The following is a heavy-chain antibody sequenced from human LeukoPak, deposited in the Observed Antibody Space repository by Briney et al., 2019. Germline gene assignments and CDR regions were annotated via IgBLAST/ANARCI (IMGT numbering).Heavy chain of an antibody. D-gene: IGHD3-22*01. V-gene: IGHV4-59*01. J-gene: IGHJ4*02. CDR3: VTYYYDSSGYYDY. CDR2: IYYSGST. Sequence: PSETLSLTCTVSGGSSSSYYWSWIRQPPGKGLEWIGYIYYSGSTNYNPSLKSRVTISVDTSKNQFSLKLSSVTAADTAVYYCVTYYYDSSGYYDYWGQGTLVTVSS. CDR1: GGSSSSYY.